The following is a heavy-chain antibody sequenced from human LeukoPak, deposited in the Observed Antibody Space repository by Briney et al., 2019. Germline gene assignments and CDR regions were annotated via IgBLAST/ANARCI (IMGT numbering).Heavy chain of an antibody. J-gene: IGHJ1*01. V-gene: IGHV3-30*03. CDR2: ISYDGSNK. D-gene: IGHD3-9*01. CDR1: GFTFSSYG. Sequence: AGRSLRLSCAASGFTFSSYGMHWVRQAPGKGLEWVAVISYDGSNKYYADSVKGRFTISRDNSKNTLYLQMNSLRAEDTAVYYCARDNFAASGVKYFQHWGQGTLVTVSS. CDR3: ARDNFAASGVKYFQH.